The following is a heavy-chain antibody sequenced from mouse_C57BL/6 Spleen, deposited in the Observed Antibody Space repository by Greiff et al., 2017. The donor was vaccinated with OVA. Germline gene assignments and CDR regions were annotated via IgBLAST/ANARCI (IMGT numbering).Heavy chain of an antibody. Sequence: VQLQQSGPELVKPGASVKIPCKASGYTFTDYNMDWVKQSHGKSLEWIGDINPNNGGTIYNQKFKGKATLTVDKSSSTAYMELRSLTSEDTAVYYCARGYDYDGWYFDVWGTGTTVTVSS. CDR3: ARGYDYDGWYFDV. D-gene: IGHD2-4*01. CDR2: INPNNGGT. V-gene: IGHV1-18*01. CDR1: GYTFTDYN. J-gene: IGHJ1*03.